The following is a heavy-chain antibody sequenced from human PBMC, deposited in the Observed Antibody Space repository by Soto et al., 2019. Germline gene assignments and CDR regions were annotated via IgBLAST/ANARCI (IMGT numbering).Heavy chain of an antibody. CDR1: GFTFRSYA. D-gene: IGHD6-13*01. J-gene: IGHJ4*02. V-gene: IGHV3-30-3*01. CDR2: ISYDGSNK. CDR3: ARVYGSWIAAVVDY. Sequence: QVQLVESGGGVVQPGRSLRLSCAASGFTFRSYAMHWVRQAPGKGLEWVAVISYDGSNKYYADSVKGRFTISRDNSKNTLYLQMNSLRAEDTAVYYCARVYGSWIAAVVDYWGQGTLVTVSS.